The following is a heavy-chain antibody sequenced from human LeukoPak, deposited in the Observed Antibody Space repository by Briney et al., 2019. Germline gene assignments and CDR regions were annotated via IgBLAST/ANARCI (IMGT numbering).Heavy chain of an antibody. J-gene: IGHJ5*02. CDR2: FSGSGGST. CDR1: GFTFSSYA. D-gene: IGHD2-21*01. CDR3: ARVIEIADNWFDP. Sequence: PGGSLRLSCAASGFTFSSYAMSWVRQAPGKGLECISGFSGSGGSTYYADSVKGRFTISRDNSKNTLYLQMNSLRAEDTAVYYCARVIEIADNWFDPWGQGTLVTVSS. V-gene: IGHV3-23*01.